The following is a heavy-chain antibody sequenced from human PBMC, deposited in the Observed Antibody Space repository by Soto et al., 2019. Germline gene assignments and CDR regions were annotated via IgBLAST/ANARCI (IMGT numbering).Heavy chain of an antibody. D-gene: IGHD5-18*01. CDR1: GITFSRDN. V-gene: IGHV3-21*01. CDR2: ISSSSSYI. J-gene: IGHJ4*02. Sequence: GGALGLCRAASGITFSRDNMKLGRPAPGKGLEWVSSISSSSSYIYYADSVKGRFTISRDNAKNSLYLQMNSLRAEDTAVYYCARDQPGYSYGYGLGYWGQGTLVTVSS. CDR3: ARDQPGYSYGYGLGY.